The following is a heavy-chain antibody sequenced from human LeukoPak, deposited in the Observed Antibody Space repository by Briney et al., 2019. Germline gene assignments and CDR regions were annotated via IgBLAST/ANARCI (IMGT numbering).Heavy chain of an antibody. Sequence: ASVKVSFKASGYTFTSYDINWVRQAPGQGREWMGWMNPNSGNTGYAQKFQGRVTMTRNTSISTAYMELSSLRSEDTAVYYCARGSRRYDFWSGYYTPYFDYWGQGTLVTVSS. J-gene: IGHJ4*02. V-gene: IGHV1-8*01. CDR3: ARGSRRYDFWSGYYTPYFDY. D-gene: IGHD3-3*01. CDR1: GYTFTSYD. CDR2: MNPNSGNT.